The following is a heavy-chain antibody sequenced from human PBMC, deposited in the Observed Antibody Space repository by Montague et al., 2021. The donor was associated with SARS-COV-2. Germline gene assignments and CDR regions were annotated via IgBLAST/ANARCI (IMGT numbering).Heavy chain of an antibody. CDR1: GGSLDDFN. D-gene: IGHD3-16*01. J-gene: IGHJ4*02. CDR2: ITQCGIT. V-gene: IGHV4-59*08. Sequence: SETLSLTCTVSGGSLDDFNWSWSRHPPGKGLEWIGNITQCGITNXXPSLKSRLTISADMSKCQFSLELRSVTVADTAVYYCARSHADTGYFFEDFWGQGALVTVSS. CDR3: ARSHADTGYFFEDF.